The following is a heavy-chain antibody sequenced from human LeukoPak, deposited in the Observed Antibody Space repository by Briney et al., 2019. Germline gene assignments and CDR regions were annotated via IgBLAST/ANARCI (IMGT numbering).Heavy chain of an antibody. V-gene: IGHV3-21*01. D-gene: IGHD5-24*01. CDR2: ISSSSSYI. CDR3: ARERDGYNYYYYYYMDV. Sequence: GGSLRLSCAASGFTFSSYSMNWVRQAPGKGLEWVSSISSSSSYIYHADSVKGRFTISRDNAKNSLYLQMNSLRAEDTAVYYCARERDGYNYYYYYYMDVWGKGTTVTVSS. J-gene: IGHJ6*03. CDR1: GFTFSSYS.